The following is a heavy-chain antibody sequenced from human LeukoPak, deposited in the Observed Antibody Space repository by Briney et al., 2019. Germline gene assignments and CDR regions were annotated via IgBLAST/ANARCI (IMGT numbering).Heavy chain of an antibody. V-gene: IGHV2-5*01. J-gene: IGHJ4*02. CDR1: GFSLSTSGVG. CDR2: IYWNDDK. D-gene: IGHD3-9*01. CDR3: AHGEALRYFDWHHIN. Sequence: ESGPTLVKPTQTLTLTCTFSGFSLSTSGVGVGRIRQPPGKALEWLALIYWNDDKRYSPSLKSRLTITKDTSKNQVVLTMTNMDPVDTATYYCAHGEALRYFDWHHINWGQGTLVTVSS.